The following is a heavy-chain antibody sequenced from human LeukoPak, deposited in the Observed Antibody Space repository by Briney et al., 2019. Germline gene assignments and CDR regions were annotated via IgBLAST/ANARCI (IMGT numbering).Heavy chain of an antibody. CDR1: GGTFSSYA. Sequence: ASVKVSCKASGGTFSSYAISWVRQMPGKGLEWMGIIYPGDSDTRYSPSFQGQVTISADKSISTAYLQWSSLKASDTAMYYCASSGITDDYYMDVWGKGTTVTISS. J-gene: IGHJ6*03. CDR3: ASSGITDDYYMDV. CDR2: IYPGDSDT. D-gene: IGHD3-10*01. V-gene: IGHV5-51*01.